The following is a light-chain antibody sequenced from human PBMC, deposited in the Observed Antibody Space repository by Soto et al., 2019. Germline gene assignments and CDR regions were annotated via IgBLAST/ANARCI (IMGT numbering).Light chain of an antibody. Sequence: QSALTQPASVSGSPGQSITISCTGTSSDVGGYNYVSWYQQHPGKAPKLIIYEVSNRPSGVSNRFSGSKSGNTDCLTISGLQAEDEADYYCNSYTSKSTGVFGTGTKLTVL. V-gene: IGLV2-14*01. J-gene: IGLJ1*01. CDR3: NSYTSKSTGV. CDR2: EVS. CDR1: SSDVGGYNY.